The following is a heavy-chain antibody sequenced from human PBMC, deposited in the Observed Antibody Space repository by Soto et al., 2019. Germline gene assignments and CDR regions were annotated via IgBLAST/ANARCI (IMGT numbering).Heavy chain of an antibody. J-gene: IGHJ6*02. CDR3: AKNGQPPYYYGMDV. CDR1: GYTFSRYG. Sequence: QGQLVQSGPEVKKPGASVKVSCKTSGYTFSRYGISWVRQAPGQGLEWMGWISGYNGDTNYAQKVQGRVTMTIDTSTYTAYMELRSLTSDDTVIYYCAKNGQPPYYYGMDVWGQGTTVTVSS. D-gene: IGHD2-8*01. V-gene: IGHV1-18*01. CDR2: ISGYNGDT.